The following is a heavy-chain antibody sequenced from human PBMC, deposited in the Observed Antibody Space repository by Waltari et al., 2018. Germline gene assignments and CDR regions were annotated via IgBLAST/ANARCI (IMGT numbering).Heavy chain of an antibody. D-gene: IGHD2-21*02. CDR2: LKYDGSST. J-gene: IGHJ4*02. CDR1: GFTFTSHW. Sequence: EVQLVESGGGLVQPGGSLRLSCAASGFTFTSHWMHWVRQGPGKGLESVSRLKYDGSSTYYSDFVNGRFTISRDNSKNTLYLQMNSLRAEDTGVYYCVRGYGGDVYWGQGTLVTVSS. V-gene: IGHV3-74*01. CDR3: VRGYGGDVY.